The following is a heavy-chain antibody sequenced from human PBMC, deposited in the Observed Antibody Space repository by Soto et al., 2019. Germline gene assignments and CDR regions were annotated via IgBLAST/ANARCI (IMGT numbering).Heavy chain of an antibody. Sequence: HLGGSLRLSCAASGFTFSTYAAHWVRQAPNKGLEWVAAMSYPGTNNSHSDSVKGRFTMSRDTGNNMVFLEMYSLTPEDTGLYYCARGPYTPMPEAGYYYYGMDVWGQGTTVTVSS. V-gene: IGHV3-30-3*01. CDR1: GFTFSTYA. CDR2: MSYPGTNN. J-gene: IGHJ6*02. D-gene: IGHD2-2*01. CDR3: ARGPYTPMPEAGYYYYGMDV.